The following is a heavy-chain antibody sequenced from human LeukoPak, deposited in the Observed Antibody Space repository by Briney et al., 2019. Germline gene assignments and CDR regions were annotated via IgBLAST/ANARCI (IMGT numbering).Heavy chain of an antibody. J-gene: IGHJ4*02. CDR1: GFTFSSYE. Sequence: GGSLRLSCAASGFTFSSYEMNWVRQAPGKGLEWVSYISSSGSTIYYADSVKGRFTISRDNAKNSLYLQMNSLRAEDTVVYYCAAVGYCSSTSCYVGYFDYWGQGTLVTVSS. CDR2: ISSSGSTI. CDR3: AAVGYCSSTSCYVGYFDY. D-gene: IGHD2-2*01. V-gene: IGHV3-48*03.